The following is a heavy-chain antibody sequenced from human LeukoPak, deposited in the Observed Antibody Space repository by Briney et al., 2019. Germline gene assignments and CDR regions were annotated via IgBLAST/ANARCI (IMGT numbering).Heavy chain of an antibody. V-gene: IGHV3-21*01. D-gene: IGHD2-21*02. Sequence: GGSLRLSCAASGFIFSTYSMNWVRQAPGKGLEWVSSISSSSSYIYYADSVKGRFTISRDNAKNSLYLQMNSLRAEDTAVYYCAYCGGDCHDAFDIWGQGTMVTVSS. J-gene: IGHJ3*02. CDR1: GFIFSTYS. CDR2: ISSSSSYI. CDR3: AYCGGDCHDAFDI.